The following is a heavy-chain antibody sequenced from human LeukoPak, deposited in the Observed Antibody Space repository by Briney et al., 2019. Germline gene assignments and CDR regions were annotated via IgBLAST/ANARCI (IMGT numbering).Heavy chain of an antibody. CDR1: GFTFSSYS. CDR2: ISGSGGST. V-gene: IGHV3-23*01. CDR3: AKAAPYYYDSRGYYSY. D-gene: IGHD3-22*01. J-gene: IGHJ4*02. Sequence: GGSLRLSCAASGFTFSSYSMSWVRQAPGKGLEWVSAISGSGGSTYYADSVKGRFTISRDNSKNTLYLQMNSLRAEDTAVYYFAKAAPYYYDSRGYYSYWGQGTLVTVSS.